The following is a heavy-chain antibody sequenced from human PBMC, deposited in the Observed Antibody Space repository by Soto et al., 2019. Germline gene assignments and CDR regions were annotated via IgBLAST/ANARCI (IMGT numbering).Heavy chain of an antibody. CDR3: ARERRRDDSNTFDALDV. Sequence: EASVKVSCKASGGFYSIKTISWVRQAPGQGLERMGRIIPLVHIINNAQKFQGRVAISADKSTSTAYMELSSLKSDDTAIFFCARERRRDDSNTFDALDVWGQGTMVTVSS. CDR2: IIPLVHII. J-gene: IGHJ3*01. V-gene: IGHV1-69*04. CDR1: GGFYSIKT. D-gene: IGHD3-22*01.